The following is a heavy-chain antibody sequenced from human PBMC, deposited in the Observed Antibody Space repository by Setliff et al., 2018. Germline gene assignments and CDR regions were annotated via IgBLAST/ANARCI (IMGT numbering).Heavy chain of an antibody. CDR2: LHTSGST. CDR3: ARGSTGIYDP. CDR1: GGSISSGSYY. J-gene: IGHJ5*02. Sequence: PSETLSLTCAVSGGSISSGSYYWSWIRQPAGKGLEWVGRLHTSGSTNYNPSLKSRVTISVDTSKNQLSLKLDSLTAADTAVYFCARGSTGIYDPWGQGILVTVSS. D-gene: IGHD1-1*01. V-gene: IGHV4-61*02.